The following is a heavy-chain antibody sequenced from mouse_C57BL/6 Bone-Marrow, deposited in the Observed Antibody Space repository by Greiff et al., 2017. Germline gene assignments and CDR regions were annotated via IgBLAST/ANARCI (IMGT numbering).Heavy chain of an antibody. CDR2: IYPGSGST. D-gene: IGHD2-2*01. Sequence: QVQLKQPGAELVKPGASVKMSCKASGYTFTSYWITWVKQRPGQGLEWIGDIYPGSGSTNYNEKFKSKATLTVDTSSSTAYMQLSSLTSEASAVYYCASSTMVTTTGYYFDYWGQGTTLTVSS. CDR3: ASSTMVTTTGYYFDY. V-gene: IGHV1-55*01. J-gene: IGHJ2*01. CDR1: GYTFTSYW.